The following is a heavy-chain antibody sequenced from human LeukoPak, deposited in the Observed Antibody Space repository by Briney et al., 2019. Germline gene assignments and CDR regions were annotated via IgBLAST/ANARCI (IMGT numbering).Heavy chain of an antibody. CDR3: ARTGLFTDSSGYYPDY. CDR2: IYSGGST. Sequence: GGSLRLSCAASGLTVSSNYMSWVRQAPGKGLEWVSVIYSGGSTYYADSVKGRFTISRDNSKNTLYLQMNSLRAEDTAVYYCARTGLFTDSSGYYPDYWGQGTLVTVSS. V-gene: IGHV3-53*01. J-gene: IGHJ4*02. D-gene: IGHD3-22*01. CDR1: GLTVSSNY.